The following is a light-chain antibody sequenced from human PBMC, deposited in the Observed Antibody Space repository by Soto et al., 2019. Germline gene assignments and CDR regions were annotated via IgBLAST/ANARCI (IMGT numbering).Light chain of an antibody. CDR2: GAS. CDR1: QSVSSSY. Sequence: EIVLTQSPGTLSLSPGERATLSCRASQSVSSSYFSWYQQKPGQAPRLLIYGASSRATGIPDRFSGSGSGTDFTLPISRLEPEDFAVYYCQQYGSSPPITFGQGTRLEIK. J-gene: IGKJ5*01. V-gene: IGKV3-20*01. CDR3: QQYGSSPPIT.